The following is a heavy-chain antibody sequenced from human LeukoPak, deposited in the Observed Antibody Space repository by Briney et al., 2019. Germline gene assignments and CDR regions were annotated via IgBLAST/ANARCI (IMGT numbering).Heavy chain of an antibody. Sequence: ASVKVSCKASGYTFTSYDINWVRQATGQGLEWMGWMNPNSGNTGYAQKFQGRVTMTRNTPISTVYMELSSLRSEDTAVYYCARGGDSSGWLRDYYYGMDVWGQGTTVTVSS. J-gene: IGHJ6*02. V-gene: IGHV1-8*01. CDR1: GYTFTSYD. CDR2: MNPNSGNT. CDR3: ARGGDSSGWLRDYYYGMDV. D-gene: IGHD6-19*01.